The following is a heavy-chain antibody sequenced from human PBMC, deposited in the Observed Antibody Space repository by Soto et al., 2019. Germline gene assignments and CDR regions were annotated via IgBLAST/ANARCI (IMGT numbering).Heavy chain of an antibody. J-gene: IGHJ4*02. Sequence: ASVKVSCKASGYTFTSYGISWVRQAPGKGLEWMGWISAYNGNTNYAQKLQGRVTMTTDTSKSTAYMELRSLRSDDTAVYYCARVLGGDSHDYYFDYWGQGTLVTVSS. V-gene: IGHV1-18*01. CDR3: ARVLGGDSHDYYFDY. D-gene: IGHD2-21*02. CDR1: GYTFTSYG. CDR2: ISAYNGNT.